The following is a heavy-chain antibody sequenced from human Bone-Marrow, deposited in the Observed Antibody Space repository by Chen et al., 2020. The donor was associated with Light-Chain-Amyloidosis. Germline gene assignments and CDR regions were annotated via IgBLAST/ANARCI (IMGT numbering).Heavy chain of an antibody. Sequence: QVRLVQSGGRTVQPGRSLRLSCAASRSTLSGYTMHWVRQAPGRGLQWVAVILYDGSTKYYTDSVKGRFTVSRDRSTLYLQMDSLRAEDTAIYYCATTDFDYWGQGTLVTVSS. CDR1: RSTLSGYT. CDR2: ILYDGSTK. CDR3: ATTDFDY. V-gene: IGHV3-30*04. J-gene: IGHJ4*02.